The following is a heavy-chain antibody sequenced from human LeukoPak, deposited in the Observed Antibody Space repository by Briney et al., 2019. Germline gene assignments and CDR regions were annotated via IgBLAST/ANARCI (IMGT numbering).Heavy chain of an antibody. J-gene: IGHJ3*02. V-gene: IGHV4-61*01. CDR1: GASVSGGSYY. Sequence: SETLPLTCSVSGASVSGGSYYWNWIRQSPGKGLEWIGYIYYSGKTDYNPSLKSRVTLSVDTSKNQFSLKLNSMTAADTALYYCARQVGGPGPFDIWGQGTKVTVSS. CDR2: IYYSGKT. D-gene: IGHD3-10*01. CDR3: ARQVGGPGPFDI.